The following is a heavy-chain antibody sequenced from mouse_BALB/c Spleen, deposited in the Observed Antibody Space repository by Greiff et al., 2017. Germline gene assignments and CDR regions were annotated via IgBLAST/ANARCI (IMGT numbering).Heavy chain of an antibody. V-gene: IGHV7-3*02. CDR3: ARALYDGYFAY. CDR2: IRNKANGYTT. D-gene: IGHD2-3*01. CDR1: GFTFTDYY. Sequence: EVQLVESGGGLVQPGGSLRLSCATSGFTFTDYYMSWVRQPPGKALEWLGFIRNKANGYTTEYSASVKGRFTISRDNSQSILYLQMNTLRAEDSATYYCARALYDGYFAYWGQGTLVTVSA. J-gene: IGHJ3*01.